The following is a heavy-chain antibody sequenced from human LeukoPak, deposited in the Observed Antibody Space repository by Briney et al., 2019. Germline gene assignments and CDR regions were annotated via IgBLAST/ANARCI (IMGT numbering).Heavy chain of an antibody. Sequence: PGGPLRLSCAASGFTVSSNYMSWVRQAPGKGLEWVAVIYSGGSTYYADSVKGRFTISRDNSKNTLYLQMNSLRAEDTAVYYRARGGVRRGYYDYWGQGTLVTVSS. CDR3: ARGGVRRGYYDY. J-gene: IGHJ4*02. CDR1: GFTVSSNY. CDR2: IYSGGST. D-gene: IGHD1-14*01. V-gene: IGHV3-53*01.